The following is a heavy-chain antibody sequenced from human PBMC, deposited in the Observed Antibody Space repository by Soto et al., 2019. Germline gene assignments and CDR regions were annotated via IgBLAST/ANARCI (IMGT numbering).Heavy chain of an antibody. CDR2: ISWDGGST. Sequence: EVQLVESGGVVVQPGGSLRLSCAASGFTFDDYAMHWVRQPPGKGLEWVSLISWDGGSTYFADSVRGRFIISRDNSKNSLYLQMNSLRTEDTAFYYCAKAKRRSSFTSTFDYWGQGSLVTVSS. J-gene: IGHJ4*02. V-gene: IGHV3-43*01. D-gene: IGHD5-18*01. CDR3: AKAKRRSSFTSTFDY. CDR1: GFTFDDYA.